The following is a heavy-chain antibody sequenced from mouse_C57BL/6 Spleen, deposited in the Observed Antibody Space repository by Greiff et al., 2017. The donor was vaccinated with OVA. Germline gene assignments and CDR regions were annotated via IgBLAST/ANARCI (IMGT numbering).Heavy chain of an antibody. CDR1: GFTFSDYG. Sequence: EVQLVESGGGLVKPGGSLKLSCAASGFTFSDYGMHWVRQAPEKGLEWVAYISSGSSTIYYADTVKGRFTISRDNAKNTLFLQMTSLRSEDTAMYYCARNGIYGSSYYWYFDVWGTGTTVTVSS. J-gene: IGHJ1*03. V-gene: IGHV5-17*01. CDR2: ISSGSSTI. D-gene: IGHD1-1*01. CDR3: ARNGIYGSSYYWYFDV.